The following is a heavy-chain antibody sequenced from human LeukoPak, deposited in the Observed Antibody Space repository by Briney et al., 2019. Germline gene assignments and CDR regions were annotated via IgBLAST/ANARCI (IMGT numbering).Heavy chain of an antibody. CDR2: ISSSGGSI. Sequence: GGSLRLSCAASGFSFSSYEMNWVRQAPGKGLEWLSYISSSGGSIHYVDSVKGRFTISRDNAKNSLYLQMNSLRAEDTAVYYCARAGKDFSLDYWGQGTLVTVSS. CDR3: ARAGKDFSLDY. V-gene: IGHV3-48*03. D-gene: IGHD1-14*01. CDR1: GFSFSSYE. J-gene: IGHJ4*02.